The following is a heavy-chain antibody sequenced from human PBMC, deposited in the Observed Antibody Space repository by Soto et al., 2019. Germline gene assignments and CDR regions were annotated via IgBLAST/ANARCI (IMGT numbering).Heavy chain of an antibody. J-gene: IGHJ4*02. V-gene: IGHV4-59*01. CDR1: GGSISSYY. CDR3: ARGSGWLTDY. Sequence: SETLSLTCTVSGGSISSYYWSWIRQPPGKGLEWIGYMYNTGSTVYNPSFKSRVTISVDTSKNQFSLKLNSVTAADTAVYYCARGSGWLTDYWGQGTQVTVSS. D-gene: IGHD6-19*01. CDR2: MYNTGST.